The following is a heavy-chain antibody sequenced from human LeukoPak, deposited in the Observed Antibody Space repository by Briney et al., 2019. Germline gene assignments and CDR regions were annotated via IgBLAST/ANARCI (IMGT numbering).Heavy chain of an antibody. CDR2: IYYSGSA. CDR1: GGSISSSSYY. CDR3: ARRADSSGYYAFDI. D-gene: IGHD3-22*01. J-gene: IGHJ3*02. V-gene: IGHV4-61*05. Sequence: SETLSLTCTVSGGSISSSSYYWGWIRQPPGKGLEWIGYIYYSGSANYNPSLKSRVTISVDKSKNQLSLKLSSVTAAGTAVYYCARRADSSGYYAFDIWGQGTMVTVSS.